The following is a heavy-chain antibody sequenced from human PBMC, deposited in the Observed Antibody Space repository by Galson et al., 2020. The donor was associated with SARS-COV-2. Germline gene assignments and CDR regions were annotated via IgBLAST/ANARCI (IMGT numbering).Heavy chain of an antibody. Sequence: GESLKISCVASGFTFSDYYMSWIRQAPGKGLEWVSYMSSSGSNIQYADSVKGRFTISRDNGKNSLYLQMNSLRAEDTAVYYCASYSYGVMDFAYWGQGALVTVSS. CDR3: ASYSYGVMDFAY. D-gene: IGHD5-18*01. CDR1: GFTFSDYY. V-gene: IGHV3-11*01. CDR2: MSSSGSNI. J-gene: IGHJ4*02.